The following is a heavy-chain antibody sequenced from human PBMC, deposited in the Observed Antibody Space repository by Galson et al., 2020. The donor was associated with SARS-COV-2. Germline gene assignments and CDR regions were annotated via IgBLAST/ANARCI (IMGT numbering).Heavy chain of an antibody. V-gene: IGHV1-69*01. J-gene: IGHJ4*02. Sequence: KISCKASGGTFSSYAISWVRQAPGQGLEWMGGIIPISGTANYAQKFQGRVTITADESTSTAHMELSSLRSEDTAVYYCWSTLGYCSGGSCYTYGTFDYWGQGTLVTVSS. CDR1: GGTFSSYA. CDR3: WSTLGYCSGGSCYTYGTFDY. D-gene: IGHD2-15*01. CDR2: IIPISGTA.